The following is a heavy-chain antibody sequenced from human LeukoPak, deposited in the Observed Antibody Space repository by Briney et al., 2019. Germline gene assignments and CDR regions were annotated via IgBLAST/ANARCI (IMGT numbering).Heavy chain of an antibody. D-gene: IGHD6-13*01. V-gene: IGHV1-2*04. J-gene: IGHJ5*02. CDR1: GYTFTGYY. Sequence: ASVKVSCKASGYTFTGYYMHWVRQTPGQGLEWMGWTNPNSGGTNYAQKFQGWVTMTRDTSISTAYMELSRLRSDDTAVYYCARDRRIAAAGTRGNWFDPWGQGTLVTVSS. CDR2: TNPNSGGT. CDR3: ARDRRIAAAGTRGNWFDP.